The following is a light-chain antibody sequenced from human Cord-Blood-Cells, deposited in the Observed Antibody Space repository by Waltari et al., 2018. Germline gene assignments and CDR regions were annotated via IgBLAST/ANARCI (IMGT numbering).Light chain of an antibody. V-gene: IGKV1-39*01. J-gene: IGKJ4*01. CDR3: QQSYSTLALT. CDR2: AAS. CDR1: QSISSD. Sequence: DIQMTQSPSSLSASIGDRVTITCRASQSISSDLNWYKQKPGKAPKLLIYAASSFQSGVPSRFSGSGSGTDFTLTISSLQPEDFATYYCQQSYSTLALTFGGGTKVEIK.